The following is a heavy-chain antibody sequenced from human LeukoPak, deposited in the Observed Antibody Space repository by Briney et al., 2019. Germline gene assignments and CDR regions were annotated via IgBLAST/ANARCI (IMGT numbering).Heavy chain of an antibody. D-gene: IGHD3-22*01. V-gene: IGHV4-59*08. CDR2: IHYTGST. J-gene: IGHJ1*01. Sequence: SETLSLTCTVSGDSISSHFWSWIRQPPGKGLEWIGCIHYTGSTNYNPSLKSRVTISVDTSKNQFSLRLSSVTAADTAVYYGARLRRGSSAYPEYFQHWGQGTLVTVSS. CDR3: ARLRRGSSAYPEYFQH. CDR1: GDSISSHF.